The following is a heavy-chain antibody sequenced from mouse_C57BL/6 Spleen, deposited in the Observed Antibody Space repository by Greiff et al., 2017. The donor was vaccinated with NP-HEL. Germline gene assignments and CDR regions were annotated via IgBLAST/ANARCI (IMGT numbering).Heavy chain of an antibody. J-gene: IGHJ4*01. V-gene: IGHV1-55*01. CDR2: IYPGSGST. D-gene: IGHD1-1*01. CDR3: ARYVLRSGADMDY. CDR1: GYTFTSYW. Sequence: QVQLQQPGAELVKPGASVKMSCKASGYTFTSYWITWVTQRPGQGLEWIGDIYPGSGSTNYNEKFKSKATLTVDTSSSTAYMQLSSLTSEDSAVYYCARYVLRSGADMDYWGQGTSVTVSS.